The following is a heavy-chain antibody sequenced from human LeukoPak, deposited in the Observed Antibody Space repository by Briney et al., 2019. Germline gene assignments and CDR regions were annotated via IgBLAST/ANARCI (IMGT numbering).Heavy chain of an antibody. D-gene: IGHD3-10*01. Sequence: GSSVKVSCKASGGTFSSYAISWVRQATGQGLEWMGGIIPIFGTANYAQKFQGRVTITADESTSTAYMELSSLRSEDTAVYYCARSTNYYGSGSYGRFDYYYYGMDVWGQGTTVTVSS. CDR2: IIPIFGTA. V-gene: IGHV1-69*01. CDR1: GGTFSSYA. CDR3: ARSTNYYGSGSYGRFDYYYYGMDV. J-gene: IGHJ6*02.